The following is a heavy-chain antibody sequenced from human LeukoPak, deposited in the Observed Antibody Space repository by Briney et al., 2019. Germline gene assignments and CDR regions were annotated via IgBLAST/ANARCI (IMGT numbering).Heavy chain of an antibody. Sequence: PSEALSLTCTVSGGSISSYYWSWIRQPPGKGLERIRYIYYSGSTNYNPSLKSRVTISVDTSKNQLSLKLSSVTAADTAVYYCARVRATLFGVAMDYTDVWGTGTTVTVSS. J-gene: IGHJ6*03. V-gene: IGHV4-59*08. CDR3: ARVRATLFGVAMDYTDV. D-gene: IGHD3-3*01. CDR2: IYYSGST. CDR1: GGSISSYY.